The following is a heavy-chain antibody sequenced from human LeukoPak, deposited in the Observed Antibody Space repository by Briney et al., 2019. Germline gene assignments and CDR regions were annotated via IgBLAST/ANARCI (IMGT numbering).Heavy chain of an antibody. Sequence: SETLSLTCTVSGGSISSGDYYWSWIRQPPGKGLEWIGYIYYSGSTYYNPSLKSRVTISVDTSKNQFSLKLSSVTAADTAVYYCARACSSSWYLGNWFDPWGQGTLVTVSS. CDR2: IYYSGST. CDR1: GGSISSGDYY. D-gene: IGHD6-13*01. CDR3: ARACSSSWYLGNWFDP. J-gene: IGHJ5*02. V-gene: IGHV4-30-4*01.